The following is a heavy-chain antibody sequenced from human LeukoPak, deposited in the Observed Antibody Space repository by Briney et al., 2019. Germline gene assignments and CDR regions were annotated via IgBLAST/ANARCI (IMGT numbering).Heavy chain of an antibody. V-gene: IGHV3-66*01. CDR1: GFTVRSYY. Sequence: PSGGSLRLSCAASGFTVRSYYMAWVRQAPGKGLEWVSVIYSGGDTYYADSVKGRFTISRDNSKNMIYLEMSSLKAEDTAVYYCAKERNLEIAVAGTIFDYWGQGTLVTVSS. D-gene: IGHD6-19*01. CDR3: AKERNLEIAVAGTIFDY. CDR2: IYSGGDT. J-gene: IGHJ4*02.